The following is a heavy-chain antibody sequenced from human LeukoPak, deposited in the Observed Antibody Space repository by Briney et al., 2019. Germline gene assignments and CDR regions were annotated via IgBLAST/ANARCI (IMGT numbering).Heavy chain of an antibody. Sequence: GGSLRLSCAASGFTFSSYAMSWVRQAPGKGLEWVSAISGSGGSTYYADPVKGRFTISRDNSKNTLYLQMNSLRAEDTAVYYCAKYLKAGFLEWLLPFDYWGQGTLVTVSS. CDR1: GFTFSSYA. V-gene: IGHV3-23*01. J-gene: IGHJ4*02. D-gene: IGHD3-3*01. CDR2: ISGSGGST. CDR3: AKYLKAGFLEWLLPFDY.